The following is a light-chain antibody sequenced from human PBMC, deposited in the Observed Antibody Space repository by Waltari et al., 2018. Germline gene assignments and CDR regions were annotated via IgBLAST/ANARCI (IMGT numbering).Light chain of an antibody. CDR2: AAS. J-gene: IGKJ1*01. CDR3: QQSYSTPRT. V-gene: IGKV1-39*01. Sequence: DIQMTQSPSSLSASLGDRVTITCRAGQSISTYLNWYQQTPGKAPKPLIYAASSLQTGVPSRFSGSGSGTDFTLTISSLQPEYFATYYSQQSYSTPRTFGQGTKVEIK. CDR1: QSISTY.